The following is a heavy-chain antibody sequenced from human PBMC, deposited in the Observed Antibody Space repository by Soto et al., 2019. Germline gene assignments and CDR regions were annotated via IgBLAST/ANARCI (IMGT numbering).Heavy chain of an antibody. CDR2: ISGSGVTT. Sequence: PGGSLRLSCAASGFSFSSYAMSWVRQAPGKGLEWVSTISGSGVTTYHADSVEGRFTISRDNSKNTLYLQMNSLRVEDTAVYYCAKEKVAVAGCDYWGQGTLVTVSS. V-gene: IGHV3-23*01. CDR1: GFSFSSYA. CDR3: AKEKVAVAGCDY. J-gene: IGHJ4*02. D-gene: IGHD6-19*01.